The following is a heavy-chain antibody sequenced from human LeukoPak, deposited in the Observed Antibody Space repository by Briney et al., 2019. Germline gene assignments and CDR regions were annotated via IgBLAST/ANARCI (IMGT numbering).Heavy chain of an antibody. CDR2: ISWNSASV. V-gene: IGHV3-9*01. D-gene: IGHD6-13*01. CDR1: GFTFDDYG. Sequence: QPGRSLRLSCEASGFTFDDYGMHWVRQAPGKGLEGVSTISWNSASVGYVDSVKGRFTISRDNAKKTLYLQMNSLRPEDTALYYCAKDYGYSSSWYDYWGQGTLVTVSS. J-gene: IGHJ4*02. CDR3: AKDYGYSSSWYDY.